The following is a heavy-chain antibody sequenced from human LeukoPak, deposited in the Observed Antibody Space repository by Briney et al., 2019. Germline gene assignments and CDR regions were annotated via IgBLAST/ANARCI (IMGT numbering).Heavy chain of an antibody. D-gene: IGHD6-19*01. CDR3: ASRFIAVASNQYFQH. CDR1: VSSFSSYA. J-gene: IGHJ1*01. Sequence: SVKVSCKASVSSFSSYAISWVRQAPGQPPGWMGRSIPFRGIAIYAQKFQGRVTITADKSTSTAYMEMSSRRSEDTAVYYCASRFIAVASNQYFQHWGPSALVTVSS. CDR2: SIPFRGIA. V-gene: IGHV1-69*10.